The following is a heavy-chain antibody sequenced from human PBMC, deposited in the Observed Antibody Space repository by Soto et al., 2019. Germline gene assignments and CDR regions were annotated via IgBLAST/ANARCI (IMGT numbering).Heavy chain of an antibody. CDR2: FYYTGGT. V-gene: IGHV4-39*01. Sequence: SETLSLSCTVSGASISSSRSYWGWVRQPPGKGLEWIVSFYYTGGTYSTYYNPSLRSRVTISVDTSKSQFSLNLRSVTAADTAVYYCASPRQGNYDFLSGYYALDYWGQGTLVTVSS. CDR1: GASISSSRSY. D-gene: IGHD3-3*01. J-gene: IGHJ4*02. CDR3: ASPRQGNYDFLSGYYALDY.